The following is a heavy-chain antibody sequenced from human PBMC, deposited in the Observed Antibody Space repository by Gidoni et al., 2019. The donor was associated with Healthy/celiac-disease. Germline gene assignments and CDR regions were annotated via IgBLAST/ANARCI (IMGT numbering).Heavy chain of an antibody. J-gene: IGHJ3*02. CDR3: ARGVYWSGEEAFDI. V-gene: IGHV1-2*04. CDR2: INTNSGGT. Sequence: QVQLVQSGAEVKKPGASLTVSFKASGYTFTCYYMHWVRQAPGQGLEWMGWINTNSGGTNYAQKFQGWVTMTRDTSISTAYMEMSRLRSDDTAVYYCARGVYWSGEEAFDIWGQGTMVTVSS. D-gene: IGHD2-15*01. CDR1: GYTFTCYY.